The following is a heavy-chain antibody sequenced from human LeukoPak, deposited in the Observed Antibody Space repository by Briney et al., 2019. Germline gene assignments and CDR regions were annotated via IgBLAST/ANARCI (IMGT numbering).Heavy chain of an antibody. V-gene: IGHV3-23*01. CDR1: GFPFSNYA. J-gene: IGHJ4*02. CDR3: AKQSVDC. Sequence: GGSLRLSCAASGFPFSNYAMNWVRQAPGKGLEWVSSISEGGDKTDYADSVRGRFTISRDNSQNTLYLQMNSLRVEDTALYYCAKQSVDCWGQGTLVTVSS. CDR2: ISEGGDKT.